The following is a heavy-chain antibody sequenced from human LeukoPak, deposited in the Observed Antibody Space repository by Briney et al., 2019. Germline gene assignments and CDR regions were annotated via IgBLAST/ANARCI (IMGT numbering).Heavy chain of an antibody. CDR2: INTDGRTT. CDR1: GFTFTTFW. J-gene: IGHJ4*02. D-gene: IGHD2-2*03. CDR3: ARDLHGSPDW. V-gene: IGHV3-74*01. Sequence: GGSLRLSCAASGFTFTTFWMNWVRQAPGEGLEWVSLINTDGRTTTYADSVKGRFTISRDNAKNTLYLQMNSLRAEDTAVYYCARDLHGSPDWWGQGTLVTVSS.